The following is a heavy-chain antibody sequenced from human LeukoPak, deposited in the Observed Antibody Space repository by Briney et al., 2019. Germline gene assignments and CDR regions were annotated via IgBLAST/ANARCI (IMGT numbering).Heavy chain of an antibody. J-gene: IGHJ4*02. V-gene: IGHV3-74*01. CDR1: GNYW. CDR2: INSDGSWT. CDR3: VSFYETY. D-gene: IGHD2/OR15-2a*01. Sequence: GGFLRLSCAASGNYWIHWVRQAPGKGLVWVSHINSDGSWTSYADSVKGRFTISKDNAKNTVYLQMNSLRAEDTAVYYCVSFYETYWGRGTLVTVSS.